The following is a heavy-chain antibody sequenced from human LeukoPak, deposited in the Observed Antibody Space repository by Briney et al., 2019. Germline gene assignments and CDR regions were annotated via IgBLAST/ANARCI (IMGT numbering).Heavy chain of an antibody. CDR2: ISYDGSNK. D-gene: IGHD5-12*01. Sequence: PGGSLRLSCAASGFTFSSYGMHWVRQAPGKGLEWVAVISYDGSNKYYADSVKGRFTISRDNSKNTLYLQMNSLRAEDTAVYYCAKGVVWWLREFNFDYWGQGTLVTVSS. CDR1: GFTFSSYG. J-gene: IGHJ4*02. CDR3: AKGVVWWLREFNFDY. V-gene: IGHV3-30*18.